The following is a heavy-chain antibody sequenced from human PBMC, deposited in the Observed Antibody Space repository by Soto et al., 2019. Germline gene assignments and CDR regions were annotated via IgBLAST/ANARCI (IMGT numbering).Heavy chain of an antibody. CDR1: GFNVSSNY. CDR2: IYSGGST. J-gene: IGHJ6*03. D-gene: IGHD6-19*01. Sequence: GGSMRLSCAASGFNVSSNYRSRVRQAPGKGLEWVSVIYSGGSTYYADSVKGRFTISRDNSKNTLYLQMNSLRAEDTAVYYCARGPPIAVAGTNYYYYYYMDVWGKGTTVTVSS. CDR3: ARGPPIAVAGTNYYYYYYMDV. V-gene: IGHV3-66*01.